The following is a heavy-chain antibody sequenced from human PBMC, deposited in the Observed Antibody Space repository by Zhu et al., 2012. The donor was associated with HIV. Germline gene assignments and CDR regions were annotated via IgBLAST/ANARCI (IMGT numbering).Heavy chain of an antibody. V-gene: IGHV4-38-2*02. CDR3: AKWGGYNTPFDN. CDR2: VYHSGIT. Sequence: QVQLQESGPGLVKPSETLSLTYTVSGYSISRDYYWGWIRLPPGKGLEWIANVYHSGITHYNPSLRSRVTISMDTSKNQFSLNLKSVTAADTAVYYCAKWGGYNTPFDNVGPGTLVTVSX. D-gene: IGHD5-24*01. J-gene: IGHJ4*01. CDR1: GYSISRDYY.